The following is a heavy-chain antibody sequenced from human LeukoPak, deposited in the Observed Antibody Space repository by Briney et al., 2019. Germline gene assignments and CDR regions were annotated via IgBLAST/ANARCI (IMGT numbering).Heavy chain of an antibody. CDR2: ISAYNGNT. J-gene: IGHJ5*02. V-gene: IGHV1-18*04. D-gene: IGHD2-2*01. Sequence: ASVKVSCKASGYTFTSYGISWVRQAPGQVLEWMGWISAYNGNTNYAQKLQGRVTMTTDTSTSTAYMELRSLRSDDTAVYYCARDPGDIVVVPAAIGIWFDPWGQGTLVTVSS. CDR1: GYTFTSYG. CDR3: ARDPGDIVVVPAAIGIWFDP.